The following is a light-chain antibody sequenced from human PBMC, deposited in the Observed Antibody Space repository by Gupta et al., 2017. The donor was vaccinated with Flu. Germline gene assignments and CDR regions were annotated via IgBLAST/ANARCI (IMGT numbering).Light chain of an antibody. V-gene: IGKV1-27*01. CDR3: QKYNSGPLT. J-gene: IGKJ4*01. Sequence: GDRVTITCRASPAISNYLAWYQQKPGKVPKILIYGASTLQSGVPSRFSGSGSGTDFTLTISSLQPEDVATYYCQKYNSGPLTFGGGTKVEIK. CDR2: GAS. CDR1: PAISNY.